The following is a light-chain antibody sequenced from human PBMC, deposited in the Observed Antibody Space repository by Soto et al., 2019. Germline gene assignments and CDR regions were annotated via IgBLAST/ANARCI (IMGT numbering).Light chain of an antibody. J-gene: IGLJ3*02. CDR1: SSNIGAGYD. CDR3: QSYDSSLSGSEV. Sequence: QSVLTQPPSVSGAPGQRVTISCTGSSSNIGAGYDVHWYQQLPGTAPKLLIYGNSNRPSWVPDRFSGAKSGTSASLDITGLHAEDEADYYCQSYDSSLSGSEVFGGGTQLTVL. V-gene: IGLV1-40*01. CDR2: GNS.